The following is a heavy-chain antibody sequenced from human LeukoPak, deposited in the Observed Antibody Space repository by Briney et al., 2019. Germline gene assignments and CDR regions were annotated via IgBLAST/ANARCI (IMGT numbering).Heavy chain of an antibody. D-gene: IGHD3-22*01. CDR1: GFTFSSYS. J-gene: IGHJ4*02. CDR2: ISSSSSYI. Sequence: GGSLRLSCAASGFTFSSYSMNWVRQAPGKGLEWVSSISSSSSYIYYADSVKGRFTISRDNAKNSLYLQMNSLRAEDTAVYYCASNPKYYYDSNGYYRPGDYWGQGTLVTVSS. V-gene: IGHV3-21*01. CDR3: ASNPKYYYDSNGYYRPGDY.